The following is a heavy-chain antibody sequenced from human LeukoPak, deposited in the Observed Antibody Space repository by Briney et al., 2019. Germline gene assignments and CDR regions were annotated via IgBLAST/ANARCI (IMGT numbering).Heavy chain of an antibody. CDR1: GFTFSSYE. J-gene: IGHJ4*02. D-gene: IGHD6-6*01. CDR2: ISSSGSTI. V-gene: IGHV3-48*03. Sequence: GSLRLSCAASGFTFSSYEMNWVHQAPGKGLEWVSYISSSGSTIYYADSVKGRFTISRDNAKNSLYLQMNSLRAEDTAVYYCARDTSSSIAARPSNFDYWGQGTLVTASS. CDR3: ARDTSSSIAARPSNFDY.